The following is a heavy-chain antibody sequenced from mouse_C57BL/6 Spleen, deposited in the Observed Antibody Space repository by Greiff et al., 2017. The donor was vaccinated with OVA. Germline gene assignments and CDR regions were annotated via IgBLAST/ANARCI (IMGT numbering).Heavy chain of an antibody. Sequence: DVQLQESGPGLVKPSQSLSLTCSVTGYSITSGYYWNWIRQFPGNKLEWMGYISYDGSNNYNPSLKNRISITRDTSKNQFFLKLNSVTTEDTATYYCAREVVGRAAWFAYWGQGTLVTVSA. CDR3: AREVVGRAAWFAY. CDR2: ISYDGSN. J-gene: IGHJ3*01. CDR1: GYSITSGYY. V-gene: IGHV3-6*01.